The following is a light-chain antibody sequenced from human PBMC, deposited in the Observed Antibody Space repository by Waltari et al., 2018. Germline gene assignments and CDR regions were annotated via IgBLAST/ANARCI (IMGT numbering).Light chain of an antibody. Sequence: QSAMTQPASVSGSPGQSITISCTGPSSDVGVYNSVSWYQQHPGKAPKLMIYEVSNRPSGVSNRFSGSKSGNTASLTISGLQAEDESDYYCSSYTSSSTLVFGGGTKLTVL. V-gene: IGLV2-14*01. CDR1: SSDVGVYNS. J-gene: IGLJ3*02. CDR3: SSYTSSSTLV. CDR2: EVS.